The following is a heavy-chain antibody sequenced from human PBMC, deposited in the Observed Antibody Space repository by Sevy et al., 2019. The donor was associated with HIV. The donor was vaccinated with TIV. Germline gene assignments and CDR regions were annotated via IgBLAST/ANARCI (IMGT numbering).Heavy chain of an antibody. CDR3: ARDEIGWIHGDAFDI. J-gene: IGHJ3*02. Sequence: GGSLRLSCAASGFTFSSYSMNWVRQAPGKGLEWVSSISSSSYIYYADSVKGRFTISRDNAKNSLYLQMNSLRAEDTAVYYCARDEIGWIHGDAFDIWGQRTMVTVSS. CDR1: GFTFSSYS. CDR2: ISSSSYI. V-gene: IGHV3-21*01. D-gene: IGHD5-18*01.